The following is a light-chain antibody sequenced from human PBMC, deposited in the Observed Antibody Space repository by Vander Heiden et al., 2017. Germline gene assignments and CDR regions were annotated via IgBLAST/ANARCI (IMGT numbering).Light chain of an antibody. CDR1: SSDVGAYDY. CDR2: DVS. Sequence: SALTQPASVSGSPGQSITISCPGTSSDVGAYDYVSWYQHRPGKAPKLIIDDVSTRPSGVSDRFSGSKAGITASLSISGVQAEDEADYYCNSYTTKNTLVFGSGT. J-gene: IGLJ1*01. V-gene: IGLV2-14*03. CDR3: NSYTTKNTLV.